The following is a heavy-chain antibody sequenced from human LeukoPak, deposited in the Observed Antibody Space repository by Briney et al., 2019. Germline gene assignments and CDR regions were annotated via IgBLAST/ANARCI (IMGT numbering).Heavy chain of an antibody. Sequence: GESLKISCKAAGYSFTSYWIGWVRQMPGKGLEWMGIIFPLDSDTRYSPSFQGQVTISVDKSISTAYLQWSSLKASDTAIYYCARHPPKYVWGNXRWGQGTLVTVSS. CDR2: IFPLDSDT. CDR1: GYSFTSYW. J-gene: IGHJ4*02. V-gene: IGHV5-51*01. D-gene: IGHD3-16*02. CDR3: ARHPPKYVWGNXR.